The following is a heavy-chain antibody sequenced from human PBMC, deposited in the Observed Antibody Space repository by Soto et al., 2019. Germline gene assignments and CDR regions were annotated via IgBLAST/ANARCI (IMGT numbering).Heavy chain of an antibody. Sequence: GGSLRLACAASGLTFSNYGLHRVRQAPGKGLEWVAVIRNDGSNEYYADSVKDRFTISRDNPKHTLYLQMNSLRAEDTAVYYCAKGPAGGDTHRSADYWGQGALVTVSS. CDR3: AKGPAGGDTHRSADY. CDR1: GLTFSNYG. D-gene: IGHD3-16*01. J-gene: IGHJ4*02. V-gene: IGHV3-30*18. CDR2: IRNDGSNE.